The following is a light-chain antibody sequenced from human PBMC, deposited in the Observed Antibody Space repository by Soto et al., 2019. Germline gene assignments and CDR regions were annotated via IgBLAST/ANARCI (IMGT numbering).Light chain of an antibody. CDR3: QQTLRFPPT. J-gene: IGKJ1*01. V-gene: IGKV1-5*01. CDR1: QSISTW. CDR2: EAS. Sequence: IQMAKSRSTQRREGEECRSRTWRASQSISTWLAWYQQKPGKAPNLLIYEASTLENGVSSRFSGSGSGTEFTLTFGSLQPEDFATHYCQQTLRFPPTFGQGTKVDIK.